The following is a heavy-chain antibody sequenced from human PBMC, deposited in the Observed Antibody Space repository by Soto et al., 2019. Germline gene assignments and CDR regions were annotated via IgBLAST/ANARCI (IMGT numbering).Heavy chain of an antibody. CDR1: GGSISSGGYY. D-gene: IGHD2-21*02. V-gene: IGHV4-31*03. CDR3: AREVGSCGGDCPYYFDY. CDR2: IYYSGST. Sequence: SETLSLTCTVSGGSISSGGYYWSWIRQHPGKGLEWIGYIYYSGSTYYNPSLKSRVTISVDTSKNQFSLKLSSVTAADTAVYYCAREVGSCGGDCPYYFDYWGQGTLVTVSS. J-gene: IGHJ4*02.